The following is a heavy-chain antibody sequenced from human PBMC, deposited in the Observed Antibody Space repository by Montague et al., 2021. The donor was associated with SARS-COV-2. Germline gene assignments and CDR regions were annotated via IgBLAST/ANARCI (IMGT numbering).Heavy chain of an antibody. J-gene: IGHJ4*02. CDR2: IKQDGSAK. V-gene: IGHV3-7*01. CDR3: ARVPSSSGYFDY. CDR1: GFTFSSYW. D-gene: IGHD6-13*01. Sequence: SLRLSCAASGFTFSSYWMSWVRQAPGKGLEWVANIKQDGSAKSYVDSVKGRFTISRDNAKNSLYLQMNSLRAEDTAVYYCARVPSSSGYFDYWGQGTLVTVSS.